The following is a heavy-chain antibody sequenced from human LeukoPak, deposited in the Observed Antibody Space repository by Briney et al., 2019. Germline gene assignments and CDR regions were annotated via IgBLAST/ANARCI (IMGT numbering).Heavy chain of an antibody. CDR3: ARGPRGLYGSGSYYRDYYYYYYMDV. Sequence: PSETLSLTCAVYGGSFSGYYWSWIRQPPGKGLEWIGEINHSGSTNYNPSLKSRVTISVDTSKNQFSLKLSSVTAADTAVYYCARGPRGLYGSGSYYRDYYYYYYMDVWGKGTTVTVSS. CDR2: INHSGST. CDR1: GGSFSGYY. V-gene: IGHV4-34*01. D-gene: IGHD3-10*01. J-gene: IGHJ6*03.